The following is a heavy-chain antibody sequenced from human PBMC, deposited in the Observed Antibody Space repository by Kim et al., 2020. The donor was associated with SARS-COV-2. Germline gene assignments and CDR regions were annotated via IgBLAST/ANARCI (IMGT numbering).Heavy chain of an antibody. D-gene: IGHD3-10*01. V-gene: IGHV4-39*01. CDR3: ARHPGYFDY. J-gene: IGHJ4*02. Sequence: STSYTPPLQRRATISVDTSKTQFPLKLSSVTAADTAVYYCARHPGYFDYWGQGTLVTVSS. CDR2: ST.